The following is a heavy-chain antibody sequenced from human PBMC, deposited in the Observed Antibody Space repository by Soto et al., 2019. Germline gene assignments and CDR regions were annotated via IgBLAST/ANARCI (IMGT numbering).Heavy chain of an antibody. J-gene: IGHJ4*02. D-gene: IGHD3-10*01. CDR1: GGTFSSYA. V-gene: IGHV1-69*01. CDR3: ARVGEPLLFPKTLWFGEFDY. Sequence: QVQLVQSGAEVKKPGSSVKVSCMASGGTFSSYAISWVRQAPGQGLEWMGGIIPIFGTANYAQKFQGRVTITANESTSTAYMELSSLRSEDTAVYYCARVGEPLLFPKTLWFGEFDYWGQGTLVTVSS. CDR2: IIPIFGTA.